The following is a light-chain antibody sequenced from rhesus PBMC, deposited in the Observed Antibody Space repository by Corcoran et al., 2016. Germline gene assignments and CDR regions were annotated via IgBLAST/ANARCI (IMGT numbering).Light chain of an antibody. CDR1: QSVSSN. CDR3: QQYNNWLT. J-gene: IGKJ4*01. V-gene: IGKV3-35*01. CDR2: HAT. Sequence: EIVLTQSPATLSLSPGERVTLSCRASQSVSSNLAWYEQKPGQAPRLLIYHATNMATGIPDRFSGSGSGTDFTLTISSLEPEDVGVYYCQQYNNWLTFGGGTKVELK.